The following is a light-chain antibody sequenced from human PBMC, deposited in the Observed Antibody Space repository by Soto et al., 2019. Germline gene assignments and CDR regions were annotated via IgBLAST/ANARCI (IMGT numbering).Light chain of an antibody. V-gene: IGKV1-5*01. J-gene: IGKJ5*01. Sequence: DIQMSQSPSTLSASVGDRVTITCRASQTIINWLAWYQQKPGKAPKLLIYDASSLESGVPSRFSGSGSGTEFTLTISSLQPDDFATYYCQQYNSYSITFGQGTRLEI. CDR1: QTIINW. CDR3: QQYNSYSIT. CDR2: DAS.